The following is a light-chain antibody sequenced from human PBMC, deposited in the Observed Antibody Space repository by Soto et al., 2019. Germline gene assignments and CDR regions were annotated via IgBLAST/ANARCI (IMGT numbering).Light chain of an antibody. CDR1: QSVSNY. V-gene: IGKV3-11*01. Sequence: EIVLTQSPAILSLSPGERATLSCRASQSVSNYLAWYQQKPGQAPRLLIYDVSNRATGIPARFSGSGSGTDFTLTISTLEPEDFAVYYCQQRSDWPLTFGGGTKVEIK. J-gene: IGKJ4*01. CDR3: QQRSDWPLT. CDR2: DVS.